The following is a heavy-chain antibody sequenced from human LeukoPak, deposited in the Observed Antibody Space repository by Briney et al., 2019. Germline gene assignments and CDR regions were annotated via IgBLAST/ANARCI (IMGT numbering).Heavy chain of an antibody. V-gene: IGHV3-7*01. CDR1: GFTFSSYW. CDR2: IHEDGSDK. J-gene: IGHJ4*02. Sequence: GGSLRLSCAASGFTFSSYWMNWVRQAPGKGLEWVANIHEDGSDKYYVDSVKGRFTISRDNAKNSLYLQMNSLRAEDTAVYYCARDVHSGAFDYWGQGTLVTVSS. CDR3: ARDVHSGAFDY. D-gene: IGHD6-19*01.